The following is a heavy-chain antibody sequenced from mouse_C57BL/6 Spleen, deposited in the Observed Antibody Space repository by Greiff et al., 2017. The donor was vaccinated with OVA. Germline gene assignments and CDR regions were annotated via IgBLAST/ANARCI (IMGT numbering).Heavy chain of an antibody. CDR3: AREGVSAMDY. CDR2: IHPNSGST. V-gene: IGHV1-64*01. CDR1: GYTFTSYW. J-gene: IGHJ4*01. D-gene: IGHD2-2*01. Sequence: QVQLQQSGAELVKPGASVKLSCKASGYTFTSYWMHWVKQRPGQGLEWIGMIHPNSGSTNYNEKFKSKATLTVDKSSSTAYMQLSSLTSEDSAVYYCAREGVSAMDYWGQGTSVTVSS.